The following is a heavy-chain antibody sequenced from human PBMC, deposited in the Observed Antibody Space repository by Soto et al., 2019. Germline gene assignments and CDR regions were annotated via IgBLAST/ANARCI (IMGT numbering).Heavy chain of an antibody. D-gene: IGHD1-26*01. CDR1: GFTFSTYT. CDR2: ITGSGGRP. CDR3: AKARCTTTDCYVPDY. J-gene: IGHJ4*02. Sequence: EVQLLESGGGLVQPGGSLRHSCVASGFTFSTYTMSWVRQAPGKGLEWVSVITGSGGRPSYADSVQGRFSISRDNPKNTLYSQMNSLRGEDTAMYYCAKARCTTTDCYVPDYWGQGTLVTVSS. V-gene: IGHV3-23*01.